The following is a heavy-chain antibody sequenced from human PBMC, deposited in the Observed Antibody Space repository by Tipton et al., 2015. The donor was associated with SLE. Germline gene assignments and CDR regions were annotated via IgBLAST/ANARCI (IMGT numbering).Heavy chain of an antibody. J-gene: IGHJ4*02. Sequence: TLSLTCTVSGGSISSYYWSWIRQPPGKGLEWIGYIYYSGSTNYNPSLKSRVTISVDTSKNQFSLKLSSVTAADTAVYHCARVARDGYKSGFDYWGQGTLVTVSS. CDR3: ARVARDGYKSGFDY. CDR1: GGSISSYY. CDR2: IYYSGST. D-gene: IGHD5-24*01. V-gene: IGHV4-59*01.